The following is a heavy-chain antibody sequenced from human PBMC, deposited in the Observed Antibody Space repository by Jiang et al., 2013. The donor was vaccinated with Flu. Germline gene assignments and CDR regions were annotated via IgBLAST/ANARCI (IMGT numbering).Heavy chain of an antibody. CDR2: ISGSGGST. D-gene: IGHD3-22*01. CDR1: GFTFSSYA. CDR3: AKSPIAVDAFDI. J-gene: IGHJ3*02. Sequence: GESLRLSCAASGFTFSSYAMSWVRQAPGKGLEWVSAISGSGGSTYYADSVKGRFTISRDNSKNTLYLQMNSLRAEDTAVYYCAKSPIAVDAFDIWGQGTMVTVSS. V-gene: IGHV3-23*01.